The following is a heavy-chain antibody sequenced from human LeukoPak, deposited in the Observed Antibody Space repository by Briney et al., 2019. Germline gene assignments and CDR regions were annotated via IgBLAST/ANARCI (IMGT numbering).Heavy chain of an antibody. CDR3: AKSAGYCSGASCYLSGGAFYYFDY. Sequence: GGSLRLSCAASGFTFSSYAMTWVRQAPGKGLEWVSAISGSGGSTYYADSMKGRFTISRDNSKNTLYLEMNSLRAEDTAVYYCAKSAGYCSGASCYLSGGAFYYFDYWGQGTLVTVSS. V-gene: IGHV3-23*01. J-gene: IGHJ4*02. CDR1: GFTFSSYA. CDR2: ISGSGGST. D-gene: IGHD2-15*01.